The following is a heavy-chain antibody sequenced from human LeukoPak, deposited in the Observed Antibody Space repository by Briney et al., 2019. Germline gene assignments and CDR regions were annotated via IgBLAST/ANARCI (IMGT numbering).Heavy chain of an antibody. CDR3: ANLGVRLSSSWVFDY. CDR2: ISGSGGST. D-gene: IGHD6-13*01. J-gene: IGHJ4*02. V-gene: IGHV3-23*01. CDR1: GFTFSSYA. Sequence: PGGSLRLSCAVSGFTFSSYAMSWVRQAPGKGLEWVSSISGSGGSTYYADSAKGRFTISRDNSKNTLYLQMNSLRAEDTAVYYCANLGVRLSSSWVFDYWGQGTLVTVSS.